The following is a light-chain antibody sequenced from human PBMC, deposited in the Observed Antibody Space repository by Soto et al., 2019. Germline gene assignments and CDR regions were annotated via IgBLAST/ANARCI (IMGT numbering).Light chain of an antibody. V-gene: IGKV3-11*01. CDR1: QFLSSY. CDR3: HQRNK. CDR2: DTS. Sequence: VLTQSPATLSLSPGERATLSCRASQFLSSYLAWYQQIPGQPPRLLIYDTSNRVTGIPARFSGSRSGTDFTLTISSLEHEDFAVYFCHQRNKFGQGTRLEIK. J-gene: IGKJ5*01.